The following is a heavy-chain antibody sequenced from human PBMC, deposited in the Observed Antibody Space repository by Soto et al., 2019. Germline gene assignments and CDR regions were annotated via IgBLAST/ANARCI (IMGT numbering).Heavy chain of an antibody. CDR3: ARFVVVTEGAFDI. J-gene: IGHJ3*02. CDR2: IDPSDSYT. D-gene: IGHD2-21*02. Sequence: GESLKISCKGSGYSFTSYWISWVRQMPGKGLEWMGRIDPSDSYTIYSPSFQGHVTISADKSISTAYLQWSSLKASDTAMYYCARFVVVTEGAFDIWGQGTMVTVS. V-gene: IGHV5-10-1*01. CDR1: GYSFTSYW.